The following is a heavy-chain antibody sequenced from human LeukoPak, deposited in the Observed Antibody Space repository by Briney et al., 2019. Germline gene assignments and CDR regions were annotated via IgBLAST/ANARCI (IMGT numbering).Heavy chain of an antibody. CDR2: IYYSGST. J-gene: IGHJ4*02. V-gene: IGHV4-59*01. Sequence: PSETLSLTCTVSGGSISSYYWSWIRQLPGKGLEWIGYIYYSGSTNYNPSLKSRVTISVDTSKNQFSLKLSSVTAADTAVYYCARVADCSGGSCRAGFDYWGQGTLVTVSS. D-gene: IGHD2-15*01. CDR3: ARVADCSGGSCRAGFDY. CDR1: GGSISSYY.